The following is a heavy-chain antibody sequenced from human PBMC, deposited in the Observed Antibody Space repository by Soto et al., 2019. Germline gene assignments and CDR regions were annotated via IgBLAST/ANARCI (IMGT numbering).Heavy chain of an antibody. J-gene: IGHJ6*02. Sequence: QVQLQESGPRLVKPSGTLSLTCAVSGGSISSSNWWSWVRQPPGKGLEWIGEIFHNGNTSSNPSLTGRVTMSVDKSKNQFSLNLTSVTAAGTAVYYCASRTSAMDVWGQGTTVTVSS. CDR1: GGSISSSNW. CDR2: IFHNGNT. CDR3: ASRTSAMDV. D-gene: IGHD2-2*01. V-gene: IGHV4-4*02.